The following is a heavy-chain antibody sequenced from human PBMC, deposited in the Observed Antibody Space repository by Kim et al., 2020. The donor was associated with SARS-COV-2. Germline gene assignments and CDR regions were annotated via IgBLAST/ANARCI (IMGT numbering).Heavy chain of an antibody. D-gene: IGHD4-17*01. CDR3: ARTNYGDYGAYYFDY. CDR2: IYYSGST. Sequence: GKAREWIGSIYYSGSTYYNPSLKSRVTISVDTSKNQFSLKLSSVTAAGTAVYYCARTNYGDYGAYYFDYWGQGTLVTVSS. V-gene: IGHV4-39*01. J-gene: IGHJ4*02.